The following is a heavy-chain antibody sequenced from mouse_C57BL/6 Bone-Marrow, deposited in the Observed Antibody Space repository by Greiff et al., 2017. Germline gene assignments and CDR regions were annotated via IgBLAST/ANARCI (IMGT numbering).Heavy chain of an antibody. V-gene: IGHV1-63*01. Sequence: QVQLKESGAELVRSGTSVKMSCKASGYTFTNFWIGWAKQRPGHGLEWIGDIYPGGGYTNYNEKFKGKATLTVDKSSSAAYMQFSRLPSEDSAIYCCARSGPWAGFAYWGQGTLVTVSA. CDR2: IYPGGGYT. D-gene: IGHD3-2*02. J-gene: IGHJ3*01. CDR3: ARSGPWAGFAY. CDR1: GYTFTNFW.